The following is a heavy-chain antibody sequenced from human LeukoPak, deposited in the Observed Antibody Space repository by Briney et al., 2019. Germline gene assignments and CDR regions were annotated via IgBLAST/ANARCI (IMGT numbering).Heavy chain of an antibody. D-gene: IGHD3-3*01. CDR1: GGSFTSSSYY. CDR3: ARARAEDITIFGVVTFGYFDY. CDR2: IHYRGNT. J-gene: IGHJ4*02. V-gene: IGHV4-39*07. Sequence: SETLSLTCTVSGGSFTSSSYYWGWIRQIPGKGLEWIGSIHYRGNTYYNPSLKSRVTISVDTSSSQFSLNLNSVTAADTAVYYCARARAEDITIFGVVTFGYFDYWGQGTLVTVSS.